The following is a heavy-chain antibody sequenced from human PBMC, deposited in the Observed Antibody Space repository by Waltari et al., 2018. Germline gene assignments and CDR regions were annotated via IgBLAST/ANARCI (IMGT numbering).Heavy chain of an antibody. Sequence: QLQLQESGPGLVKPSETLSLTCTVSGGSISSSSYYWGWIRQPPGKGLEWIGGIYYSGSTDYTPSLKSRVPISVDTSKNQFSLKLSSVTAADTAVYYCARGRVGAQRRTYYFDYWGQGTLVTVSS. J-gene: IGHJ4*02. CDR2: IYYSGST. V-gene: IGHV4-39*07. CDR3: ARGRVGAQRRTYYFDY. D-gene: IGHD1-26*01. CDR1: GGSISSSSYY.